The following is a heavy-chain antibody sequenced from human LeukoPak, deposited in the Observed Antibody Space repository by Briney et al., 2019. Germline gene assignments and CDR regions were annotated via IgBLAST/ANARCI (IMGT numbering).Heavy chain of an antibody. Sequence: ASVKVSCKTSGYTFPSYAMNWVRPAPGQGLEFMGWINTGTGNPTYAQGFTGRFVFSLDTSVSPAYLQISTLKPEDTAVYYCASFGAHSFDYWGQGTLVIVSS. D-gene: IGHD3-10*01. J-gene: IGHJ4*02. CDR3: ASFGAHSFDY. CDR1: GYTFPSYA. CDR2: INTGTGNP. V-gene: IGHV7-4-1*02.